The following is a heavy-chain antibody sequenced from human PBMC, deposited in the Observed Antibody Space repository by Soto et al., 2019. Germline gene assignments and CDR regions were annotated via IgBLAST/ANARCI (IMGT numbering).Heavy chain of an antibody. V-gene: IGHV4-59*08. CDR2: IYYSGST. Sequence: SETLSLTCTVSGGSISSYYWSWIRQPPGKGLEWIGYIYYSGSTNYNPSLKSRVTISVDTSKNQFSLMLSSVTAADTAVYFCARSYSSSLHFDYWGQGTLVTVSS. D-gene: IGHD6-13*01. CDR3: ARSYSSSLHFDY. CDR1: GGSISSYY. J-gene: IGHJ4*02.